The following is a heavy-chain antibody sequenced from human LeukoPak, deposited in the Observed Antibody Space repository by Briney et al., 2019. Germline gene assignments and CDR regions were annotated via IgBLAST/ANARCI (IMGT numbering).Heavy chain of an antibody. V-gene: IGHV3-30-3*01. CDR1: GFTLSSYA. J-gene: IGHJ3*02. D-gene: IGHD2-15*01. Sequence: PGRSLRLSCAASGFTLSSYAMRWVRQAPGKGLEWVAVISYDGSNKYYADSVKGRFTISRDNSKNTLYLQMNSLRAEDTAVYYCARDPLVAATPDDAFDIWGQGTMVTVSS. CDR2: ISYDGSNK. CDR3: ARDPLVAATPDDAFDI.